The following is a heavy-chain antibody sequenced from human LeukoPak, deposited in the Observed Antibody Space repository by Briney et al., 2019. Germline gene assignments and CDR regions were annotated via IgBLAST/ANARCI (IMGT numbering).Heavy chain of an antibody. Sequence: SETLSLTCSVSGGSISSYYWSWIRQPPGKGLEWIGYIYYSGSTNYNPSLKSRVTISVDTSKNQFSLKLSSVTAADTAVYYCARVRGLGAFDIWGQGTMVTVSS. CDR2: IYYSGST. V-gene: IGHV4-59*01. D-gene: IGHD3-16*01. CDR3: ARVRGLGAFDI. CDR1: GGSISSYY. J-gene: IGHJ3*02.